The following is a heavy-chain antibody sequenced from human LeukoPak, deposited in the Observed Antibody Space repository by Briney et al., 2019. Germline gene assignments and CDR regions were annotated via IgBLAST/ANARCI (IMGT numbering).Heavy chain of an antibody. CDR2: IYYSGST. CDR1: GGSISSYY. V-gene: IGHV4-59*12. CDR3: ARIDDSSGYYLDY. Sequence: SETLSLTCTVSGGSISSYYWSWIRQPPGKGLEWIGYIYYSGSTYYNPSLKSRVTISVDTSKNQFSLKLSSVTAADTAVYYCARIDDSSGYYLDYWGQGTLVTVSS. D-gene: IGHD3-22*01. J-gene: IGHJ4*02.